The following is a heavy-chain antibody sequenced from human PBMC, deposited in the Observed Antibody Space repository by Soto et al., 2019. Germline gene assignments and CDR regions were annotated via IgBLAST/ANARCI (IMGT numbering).Heavy chain of an antibody. CDR1: GGFVSSGSYY. V-gene: IGHV4-34*01. Sequence: QVQLQQWGAGLLKPSETLSLTCAVYGGFVSSGSYYWSWIRQPPGKGLEWIGERSHSGGTHFNPSLKSRDTISVDTSKNQFSLEMSSVTAADTALYYCARVERGTATTVVDAFDIWGPGTMVTVSS. J-gene: IGHJ3*02. D-gene: IGHD1-1*01. CDR3: ARVERGTATTVVDAFDI. CDR2: RSHSGGT.